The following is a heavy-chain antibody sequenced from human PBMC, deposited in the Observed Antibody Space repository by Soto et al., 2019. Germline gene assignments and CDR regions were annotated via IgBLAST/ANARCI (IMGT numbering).Heavy chain of an antibody. J-gene: IGHJ5*02. V-gene: IGHV4-28*01. CDR1: GYSISSDNW. Sequence: PSETLSLTCAVSGYSISSDNWWVWIRQPPGKGLEWIGYIYYSGSTYYNPSLESRVTMSIDTSENQFSLHLSSVTAVDTAVYYCARKLPGYGWFDPWGQGTLVTVSS. CDR2: IYYSGST. CDR3: ARKLPGYGWFDP. D-gene: IGHD6-13*01.